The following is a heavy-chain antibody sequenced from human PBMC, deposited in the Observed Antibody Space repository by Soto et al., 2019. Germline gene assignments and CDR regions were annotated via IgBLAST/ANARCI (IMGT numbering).Heavy chain of an antibody. CDR3: ARVRPDSSGYKPLFLFDP. D-gene: IGHD3-22*01. CDR1: GGSISSHY. V-gene: IGHV4-59*11. CDR2: IYYSGST. Sequence: SETLSLTCTVSGGSISSHYWSWIRQPPGQGLEWIGYIYYSGSTNYNPSLKSRVTISVDTSKNQFSLKLSSVTAADTAVYYCARVRPDSSGYKPLFLFDPWGQGTLVTVSS. J-gene: IGHJ5*02.